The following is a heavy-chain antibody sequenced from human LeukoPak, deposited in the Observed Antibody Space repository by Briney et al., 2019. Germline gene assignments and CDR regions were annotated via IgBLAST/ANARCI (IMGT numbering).Heavy chain of an antibody. V-gene: IGHV4-59*01. CDR3: ATGFNVTDALDV. Sequence: SETLSLTCTVSGGSISSYYWSWIRQPPGKGLEWIGYIYYSGSTNYNPSLKSRVTISVDTSKNQFSLKLSSVTAADTAVYYCATGFNVTDALDVWGQGNRVMVSS. D-gene: IGHD2-8*01. J-gene: IGHJ6*02. CDR1: GGSISSYY. CDR2: IYYSGST.